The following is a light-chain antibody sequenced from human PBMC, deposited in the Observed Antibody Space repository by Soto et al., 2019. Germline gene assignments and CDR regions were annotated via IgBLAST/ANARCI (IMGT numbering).Light chain of an antibody. V-gene: IGLV2-14*01. Sequence: QSVLTQPASVSGSPGQSITISCTGTSSDVGGYNYVSWYQQHPGKAPKFMIYDVSNRPSGVSNRFSGSKSGNTASLTISGLQAEDEANYYCSSYTSSSTLEFGGGTKLTVL. J-gene: IGLJ2*01. CDR2: DVS. CDR1: SSDVGGYNY. CDR3: SSYTSSSTLE.